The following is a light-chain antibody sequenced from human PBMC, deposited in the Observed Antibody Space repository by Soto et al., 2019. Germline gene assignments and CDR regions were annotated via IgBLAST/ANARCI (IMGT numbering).Light chain of an antibody. V-gene: IGLV2-23*02. Sequence: QSVLTQPASVSGSPGQSITISCTGTSRDVGSYNLVSWYQQHPGKAPKVMIYEVSKRPSGVSNRFSGSKSGNTASLTISGLQAEDEADYYCCSYGGSYVFGPGTKVTVL. CDR2: EVS. J-gene: IGLJ1*01. CDR3: CSYGGSYV. CDR1: SRDVGSYNL.